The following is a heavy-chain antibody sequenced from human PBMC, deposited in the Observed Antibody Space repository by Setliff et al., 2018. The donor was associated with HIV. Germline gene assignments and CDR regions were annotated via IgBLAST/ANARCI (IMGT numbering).Heavy chain of an antibody. D-gene: IGHD2-2*01. V-gene: IGHV4-4*02. CDR1: GASDISYIW. J-gene: IGHJ4*02. CDR2: VYYSGST. Sequence: LSLTCAVSGASDISYIWWSWVRQPPGGGLEWIGSVYYSGSTYYNPSLRSRVTISVDTSKNQLSLKLPSVTAADTAVYYCARTHRYCSGNSCSKVSFDSWGQGALVTVSS. CDR3: ARTHRYCSGNSCSKVSFDS.